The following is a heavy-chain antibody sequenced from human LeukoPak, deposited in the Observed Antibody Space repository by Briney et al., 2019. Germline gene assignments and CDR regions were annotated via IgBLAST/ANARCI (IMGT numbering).Heavy chain of an antibody. CDR1: GGTFSSYA. V-gene: IGHV1-69*13. CDR2: IIPIFGTA. CDR3: ARDASGSYYLFDY. Sequence: GASVTVSCTASGGTFSSYAISWVRQAPGQGLEWMGGIIPIFGTANYAQKFQGRVTITADESTSTAYMELSSLRSEDTAVYYCARDASGSYYLFDYWGQGTLVTVSS. J-gene: IGHJ4*02. D-gene: IGHD1-26*01.